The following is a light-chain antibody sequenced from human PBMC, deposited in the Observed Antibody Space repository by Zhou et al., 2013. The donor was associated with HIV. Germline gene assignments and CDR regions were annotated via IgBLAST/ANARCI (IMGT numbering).Light chain of an antibody. Sequence: EKVMTQSPASLSVSPGERATLSCRASQSVGNSLAWYQQKVGQAPRLLIYGVSTRATDIPARFSGSGSGTEFTLTISSLQSADSAVYYCQQHNDWPHTFGQGTKLEIK. CDR3: QQHNDWPHT. V-gene: IGKV3-15*01. CDR2: GVS. CDR1: QSVGNS. J-gene: IGKJ2*01.